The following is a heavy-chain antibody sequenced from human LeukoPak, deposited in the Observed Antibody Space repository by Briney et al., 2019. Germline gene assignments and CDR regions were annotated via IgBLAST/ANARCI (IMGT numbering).Heavy chain of an antibody. D-gene: IGHD2-15*01. CDR1: GFTSSSYW. Sequence: SGGSLRLSCAASGFTSSSYWMHWVRQAPGKGLVWVSRSNTDGSSYADSVKGRFTISRDNAKNTLYLQMNSLRAEDTALYYCARGGYCSGGTCYTDNWFDPWGQGTLVTVSS. CDR2: SNTDGS. CDR3: ARGGYCSGGTCYTDNWFDP. J-gene: IGHJ5*02. V-gene: IGHV3-74*01.